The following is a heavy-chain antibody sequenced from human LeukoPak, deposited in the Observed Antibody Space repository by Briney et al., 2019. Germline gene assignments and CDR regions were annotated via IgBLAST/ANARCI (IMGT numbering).Heavy chain of an antibody. J-gene: IGHJ4*02. CDR3: AKGGPSYDSSGYYGY. D-gene: IGHD3-22*01. CDR1: GFTFSSYW. Sequence: PGGSLRLSCAASGFTFSSYWISWVRQAPGKGLEWVANIKQDGSEKYYVDSVKGRFTISRDNAKNSVYLQMNGLRAEDTAVYYCAKGGPSYDSSGYYGYWGQGTLVTVSS. CDR2: IKQDGSEK. V-gene: IGHV3-7*01.